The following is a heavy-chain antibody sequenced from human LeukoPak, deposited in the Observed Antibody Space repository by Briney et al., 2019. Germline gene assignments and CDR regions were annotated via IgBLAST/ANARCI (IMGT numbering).Heavy chain of an antibody. Sequence: SGKVSCKTSGYTFSDYYVHWVRQAPGQGYERMGWINPDSGATNYAQKFQGRVTLTRDTSISTAYMELSRLRSDDTAVYYCARDFTGGYFDYWGQGTLVTVSS. V-gene: IGHV1-2*02. CDR2: INPDSGAT. D-gene: IGHD2-8*02. CDR1: GYTFSDYY. CDR3: ARDFTGGYFDY. J-gene: IGHJ4*02.